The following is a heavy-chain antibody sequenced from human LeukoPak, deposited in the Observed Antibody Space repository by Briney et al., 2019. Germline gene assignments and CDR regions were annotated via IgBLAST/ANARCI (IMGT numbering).Heavy chain of an antibody. D-gene: IGHD3-16*01. V-gene: IGHV4-59*01. J-gene: IGHJ4*02. CDR1: GGSISSYY. CDR3: ARGGGYYFDY. Sequence: PSKTLSLTCTVSGGSISSYYWSWIRQPPGKGPEWIGYIYYSGSTNYNPSLKSRVTISVDTSKNQFSLKLSSVTAADTAVYYCARGGGYYFDYWGQGTLVTVSS. CDR2: IYYSGST.